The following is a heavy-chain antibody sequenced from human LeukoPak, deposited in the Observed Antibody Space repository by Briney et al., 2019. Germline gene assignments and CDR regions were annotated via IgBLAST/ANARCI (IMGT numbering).Heavy chain of an antibody. D-gene: IGHD3-10*02. Sequence: GGSLRLSCAASGFTFSRYWMHWVRQAPGKGLVWVSRVNSDGSSTTYADSVKGRFTISRDNAKNSLYLQMNSLRAEDTAVYYCAELGITMIGGVWGKGTTVTISS. J-gene: IGHJ6*04. CDR1: GFTFSRYW. V-gene: IGHV3-74*01. CDR2: VNSDGSST. CDR3: AELGITMIGGV.